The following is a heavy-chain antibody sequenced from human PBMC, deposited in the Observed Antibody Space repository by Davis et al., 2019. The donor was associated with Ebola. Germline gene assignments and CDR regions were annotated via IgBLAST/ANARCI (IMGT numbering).Heavy chain of an antibody. Sequence: SVKVSCKASGGTFSSYAISWVRQAPGQGLEWMGGIIPIFGTANYAQKFQGRVTITADKSTSTAYMELSSLRSEDTAVYYCARERTSWVSQDYYYYYGMDVWGQGTTVTVSS. J-gene: IGHJ6*02. CDR1: GGTFSSYA. V-gene: IGHV1-69*06. D-gene: IGHD6-13*01. CDR3: ARERTSWVSQDYYYYYGMDV. CDR2: IIPIFGTA.